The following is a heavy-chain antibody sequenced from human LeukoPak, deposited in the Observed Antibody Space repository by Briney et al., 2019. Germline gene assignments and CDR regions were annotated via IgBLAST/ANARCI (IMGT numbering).Heavy chain of an antibody. D-gene: IGHD3-22*01. CDR2: IYSGGST. J-gene: IGHJ4*02. Sequence: GGSLRLSCAASGFTVSSNYMSWVRQAPGKGLEWVSVIYSGGSTYYADSVKGRFTISRDNSKNTLYLQMNSLRAEDTAVYYCARATYYYDSSGYYVFYFDNWGQGTLVAVSS. V-gene: IGHV3-53*01. CDR3: ARATYYYDSSGYYVFYFDN. CDR1: GFTVSSNY.